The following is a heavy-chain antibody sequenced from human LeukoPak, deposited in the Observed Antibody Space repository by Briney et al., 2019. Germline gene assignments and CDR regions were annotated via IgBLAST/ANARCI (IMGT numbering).Heavy chain of an antibody. Sequence: GASVKVSCKASRYTFTDYYLHWVRQAPAQGFEWMGWINPNSGDTNHTQKFQGRVTMTRDTSISTAHMEMSRLRSDDTAVYYCARANFLYCSSTTCLFDYWGQGTLVTVSS. V-gene: IGHV1-2*02. CDR3: ARANFLYCSSTTCLFDY. CDR1: RYTFTDYY. J-gene: IGHJ4*02. D-gene: IGHD2-2*01. CDR2: INPNSGDT.